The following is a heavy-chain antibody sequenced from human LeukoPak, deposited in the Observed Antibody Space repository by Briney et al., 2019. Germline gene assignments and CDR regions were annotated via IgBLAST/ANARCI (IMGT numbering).Heavy chain of an antibody. CDR3: ARDPSGDQGFDC. CDR2: TYYRSKWNH. J-gene: IGHJ5*01. Sequence: SQTLSLTCAISGDSVSSNTAAWYWIRQSPSRGLEWLGRTYYRSKWNHQYAESVKSGITINADTSKNQFSLQLNSVTPDDTAVYYCARDPSGDQGFDCWGQGTLVTVSS. V-gene: IGHV6-1*01. CDR1: GDSVSSNTAA. D-gene: IGHD3-10*01.